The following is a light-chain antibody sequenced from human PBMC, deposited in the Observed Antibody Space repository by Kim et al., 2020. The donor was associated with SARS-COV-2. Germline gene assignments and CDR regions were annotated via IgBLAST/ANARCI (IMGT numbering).Light chain of an antibody. CDR1: SSNIGSHS. CDR3: ASWDDSLNGWV. Sequence: GQRVAISCSGSSSNIGSHSVNWYQQFPGTTPKLLIHSNDQWPSGVPDRFSGSKSGTSASLAIGGLQSEDQADYYCASWDDSLNGWVFGGGTQLTVL. CDR2: SND. V-gene: IGLV1-44*01. J-gene: IGLJ3*02.